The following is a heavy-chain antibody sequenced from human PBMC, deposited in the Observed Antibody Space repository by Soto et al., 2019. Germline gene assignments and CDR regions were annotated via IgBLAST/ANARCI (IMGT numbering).Heavy chain of an antibody. D-gene: IGHD6-13*01. Sequence: PGGSLRLSCAASGFTFTSYTMNWVRQAPGKGLEWVSSISSSSDYIYYADSMKGRVTISRDNAKNSLFLDMNSLTGEDTAVYYCARARVYATGPLDPWGQGTLVTVSS. V-gene: IGHV3-21*06. CDR2: ISSSSDYI. CDR3: ARARVYATGPLDP. J-gene: IGHJ5*02. CDR1: GFTFTSYT.